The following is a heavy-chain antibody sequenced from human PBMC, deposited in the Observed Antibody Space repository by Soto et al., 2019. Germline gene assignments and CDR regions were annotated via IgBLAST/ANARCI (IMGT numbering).Heavy chain of an antibody. Sequence: EVQLMVSGGGLVKPGGSLRLSCAASGFTFSNAWMNWVRQAPGKGLEWVGRIKSRADGGSTDYAAPVKDRFTISRDDSGDMLYLQMNSLRTEDTAVYFCTTSRSGFPSYYGMDVWGQGTTVSVS. D-gene: IGHD3-10*01. CDR1: GFTFSNAW. V-gene: IGHV3-15*07. CDR2: IKSRADGGST. J-gene: IGHJ6*02. CDR3: TTSRSGFPSYYGMDV.